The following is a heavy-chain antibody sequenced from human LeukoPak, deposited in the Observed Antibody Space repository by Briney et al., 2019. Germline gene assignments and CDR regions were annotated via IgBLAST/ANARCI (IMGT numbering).Heavy chain of an antibody. J-gene: IGHJ4*02. V-gene: IGHV4-59*01. CDR3: ARGQRAWELLGD. D-gene: IGHD1-26*01. Sequence: PSETLSLTCTVSGGSISSYYWSWIRQPPGKGLEWIGYIYYSGSTNYNPSLKSRVTISVDTSKNQFSLKLSSVTAADTAVYYCARGQRAWELLGDWGQGTLVTVSS. CDR1: GGSISSYY. CDR2: IYYSGST.